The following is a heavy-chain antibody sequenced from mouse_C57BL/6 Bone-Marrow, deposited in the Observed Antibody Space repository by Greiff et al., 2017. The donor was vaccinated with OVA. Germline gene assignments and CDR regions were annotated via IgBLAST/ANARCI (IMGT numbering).Heavy chain of an antibody. CDR2: IYPGSGNT. D-gene: IGHD4-1*01. CDR3: ALGRYYAMDY. Sequence: VQLQQSGAELVRPGASVKLSCKASGYTFTDYYINWVKQRPGQGLEWIARIYPGSGNTSYNEKFKGKATLTAEKSSSTAYMQLSSLTSEDSAVYFCALGRYYAMDYWGQGTSVTVSS. J-gene: IGHJ4*01. V-gene: IGHV1-76*01. CDR1: GYTFTDYY.